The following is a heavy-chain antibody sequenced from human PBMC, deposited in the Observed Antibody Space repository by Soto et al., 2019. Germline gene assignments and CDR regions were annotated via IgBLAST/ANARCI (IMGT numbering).Heavy chain of an antibody. CDR1: GDTFTSYD. J-gene: IGHJ5*02. V-gene: IGHV1-8*01. CDR2: MNPNSGNT. Sequence: ASVKVSCKASGDTFTSYDINWVRQATGQGLEWMGWMNPNSGNTGYAQKFQGRVTMTRNTSISTAYMELSSLRSEDTAVYYCARRSSGWYRGWFDPWGQGTLVTVSS. CDR3: ARRSSGWYRGWFDP. D-gene: IGHD6-19*01.